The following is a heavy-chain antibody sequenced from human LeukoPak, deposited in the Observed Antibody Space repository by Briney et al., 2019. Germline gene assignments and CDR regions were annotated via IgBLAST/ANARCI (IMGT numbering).Heavy chain of an antibody. J-gene: IGHJ4*02. Sequence: PSETLSLTCTVSGGSIINSNYYWDWLRQPPGKGLEWIGGLHHSGSTYYNPSLKSRVTVSVDTSKNHFSLKLSSVTAADTAVYYCARRGSGYNTNFDYWGQGTLVTVSS. V-gene: IGHV4-39*02. CDR1: GGSIINSNYY. CDR3: ARRGSGYNTNFDY. CDR2: LHHSGST. D-gene: IGHD6-19*01.